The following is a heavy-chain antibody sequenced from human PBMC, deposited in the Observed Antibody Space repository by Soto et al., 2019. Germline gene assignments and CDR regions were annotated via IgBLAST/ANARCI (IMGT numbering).Heavy chain of an antibody. V-gene: IGHV3-74*01. CDR3: VRTSLVVAAATREDY. CDR2: INSDGSST. CDR1: GLTFSSYW. J-gene: IGHJ4*02. D-gene: IGHD2-15*01. Sequence: EVQLVESGGGLVQPGGSLRLSCAASGLTFSSYWMHWVRQAPGKGLVWVSRINSDGSSTSYADPVKGRFTISRDNAKNTLYLQMSSLRAEDTAVYYCVRTSLVVAAATREDYWGQGTLVTVSS.